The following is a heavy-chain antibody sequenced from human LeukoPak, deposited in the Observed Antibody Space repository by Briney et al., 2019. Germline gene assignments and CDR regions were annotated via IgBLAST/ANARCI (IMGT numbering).Heavy chain of an antibody. CDR2: IYYSGTT. J-gene: IGHJ4*02. D-gene: IGHD6-13*01. V-gene: IGHV4-59*01. Sequence: PSETLSLTCTVSGGSINRYFWSWIRQPPGKGLEWIGHIYYSGTTNYNPSLKSRVTVSVDMSKNQFSLKLTSVTAADTAVYHCAKDKYSPVRSMSEAAYYFDFWGPGTLVTVSS. CDR3: AKDKYSPVRSMSEAAYYFDF. CDR1: GGSINRYF.